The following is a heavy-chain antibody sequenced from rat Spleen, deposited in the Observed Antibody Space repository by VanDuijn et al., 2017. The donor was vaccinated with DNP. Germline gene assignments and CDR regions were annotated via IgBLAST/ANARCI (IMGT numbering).Heavy chain of an antibody. CDR1: GFTFSNYD. J-gene: IGHJ2*01. Sequence: EVQLVESGGGLVQPGRSMKLSCAASGFTFSNYDMAWVRQAPKKGLEWVATISYDGSSAYCRDSVKGRFSVSRDNARNTLYLQMDSLRSEDTATYYCAREEAYYGYDYFDYWGQGLMVTVSS. V-gene: IGHV5-7*01. D-gene: IGHD1-7*01. CDR2: ISYDGSSA. CDR3: AREEAYYGYDYFDY.